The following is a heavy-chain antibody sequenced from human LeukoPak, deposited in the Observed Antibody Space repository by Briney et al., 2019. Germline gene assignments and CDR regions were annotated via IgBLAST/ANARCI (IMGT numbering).Heavy chain of an antibody. J-gene: IGHJ4*02. CDR3: ARGLVHDTSGYYSDN. CDR1: GFTFSAFW. D-gene: IGHD3-22*01. Sequence: GGSLRLSCAASGFTFSAFWMHWVRQAPGKGLVWVSRINSDGSSTTYADSVKGRFTVSRDNAKNTLYLQMDSRRAEDSAVYYCARGLVHDTSGYYSDNWGQGILFTVSS. V-gene: IGHV3-74*01. CDR2: INSDGSST.